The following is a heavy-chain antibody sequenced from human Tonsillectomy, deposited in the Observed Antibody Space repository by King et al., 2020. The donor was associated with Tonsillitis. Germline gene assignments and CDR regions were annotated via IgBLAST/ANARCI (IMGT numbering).Heavy chain of an antibody. CDR2: IRSKAYGGTT. CDR3: TRVPRWSTLYAFDI. D-gene: IGHD3-3*01. J-gene: IGHJ3*02. V-gene: IGHV3-49*04. Sequence: VQLVESGGGLVQPGRSLRLSCTASGFTFGDYAMSWVRQAPGKGLEWVGCIRSKAYGGTTEYAASVKGRFSISRDDSKSIAYLQMNSLKTADTPVYYCTRVPRWSTLYAFDIWGQGTMVTVSS. CDR1: GFTFGDYA.